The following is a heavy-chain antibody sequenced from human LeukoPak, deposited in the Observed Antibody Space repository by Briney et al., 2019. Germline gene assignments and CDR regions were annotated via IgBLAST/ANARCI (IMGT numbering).Heavy chain of an antibody. Sequence: PSETLSFTCAVYGGSFSGYYWSWIRQPPGKGLEWIGEINHSGSTNYNPSLKSRVTISVDTSKNQFSLKLSSVTAADTAVYYCARVGYCSGGSCFSWFDPWGQGTLVTVSS. CDR2: INHSGST. D-gene: IGHD2-15*01. CDR1: GGSFSGYY. CDR3: ARVGYCSGGSCFSWFDP. V-gene: IGHV4-34*01. J-gene: IGHJ5*02.